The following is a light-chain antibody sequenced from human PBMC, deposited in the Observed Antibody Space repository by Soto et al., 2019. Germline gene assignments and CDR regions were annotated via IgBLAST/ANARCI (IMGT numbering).Light chain of an antibody. CDR1: QSVLYSSNNKNY. CDR3: QQYYPPWT. Sequence: DIVMTQSPDSLAVSLGERATINCKSSQSVLYSSNNKNYLAWYQQKPGQPPKLLIYWASTREPGVPDRFSGSGSGKDFTLTISSLQAEDVAVYYCQQYYPPWTFGQGTKVEIK. CDR2: WAS. J-gene: IGKJ1*01. V-gene: IGKV4-1*01.